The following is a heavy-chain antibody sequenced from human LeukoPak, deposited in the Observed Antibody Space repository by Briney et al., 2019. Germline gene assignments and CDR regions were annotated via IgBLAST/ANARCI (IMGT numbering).Heavy chain of an antibody. V-gene: IGHV3-21*01. CDR3: ARVGGYCSSTSCYVDYYYYGMDV. CDR2: ISSSSYI. J-gene: IGHJ6*02. Sequence: GGSLRLSCAASGFTFSSYSMNWVRQAPGKGLEWVSSISSSSYIYYADSVKGRFTISRDNAKNSLYLQMNSLRAEDTAVYYCARVGGYCSSTSCYVDYYYYGMDVWGQGTTVTVSS. D-gene: IGHD2-2*01. CDR1: GFTFSSYS.